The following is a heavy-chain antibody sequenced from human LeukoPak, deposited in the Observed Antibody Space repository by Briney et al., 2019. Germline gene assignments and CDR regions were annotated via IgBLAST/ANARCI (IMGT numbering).Heavy chain of an antibody. CDR3: TTRVVTTNDY. J-gene: IGHJ4*02. CDR2: VKRKTDGETT. V-gene: IGHV3-15*01. Sequence: GGSLRLSCAASVFTFSESWLNWVRQAPGKGPEWVGRVKRKTDGETTDYPAPVKGRFTISRDDSKNTLYLQMNSLKTEDTAVYYCTTRVVTTNDYWGQGTLVTVSS. CDR1: VFTFSESW. D-gene: IGHD2-21*02.